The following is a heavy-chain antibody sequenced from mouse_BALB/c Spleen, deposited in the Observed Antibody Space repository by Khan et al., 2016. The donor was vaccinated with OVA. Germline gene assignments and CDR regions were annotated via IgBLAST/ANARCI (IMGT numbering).Heavy chain of an antibody. V-gene: IGHV5-6*01. Sequence: EVELVESGGDLVKPGGSLKLSCAASGFTFSIYGMSWVRQAPDKRLEWVATVSTGGSYTYYPDSVKGRFTISRDNAKNTLYLQMSGLRSEDTAMFYCTRLAYYYDSEGFAYWGQGTLGTVSA. D-gene: IGHD1-1*01. J-gene: IGHJ3*01. CDR2: VSTGGSYT. CDR3: TRLAYYYDSEGFAY. CDR1: GFTFSIYG.